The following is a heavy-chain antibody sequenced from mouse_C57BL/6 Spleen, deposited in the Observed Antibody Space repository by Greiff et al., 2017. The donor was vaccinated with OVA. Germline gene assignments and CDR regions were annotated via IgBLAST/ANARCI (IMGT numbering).Heavy chain of an antibody. Sequence: QVQLKESGAELVKPGASVKLSCKASGYTFTSYWMHWVKQRPGRGLEWIGRIDPNSGGTKYNEKFKSKATLTVDKPSSTAYMQLSSLTSEDSAVYYCAINYDYDVYAMDYWGQGTSVTVSS. J-gene: IGHJ4*01. CDR1: GYTFTSYW. V-gene: IGHV1-72*01. D-gene: IGHD2-4*01. CDR3: AINYDYDVYAMDY. CDR2: IDPNSGGT.